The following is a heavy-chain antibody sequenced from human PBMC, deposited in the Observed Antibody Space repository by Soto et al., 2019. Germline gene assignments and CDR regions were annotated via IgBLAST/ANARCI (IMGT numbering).Heavy chain of an antibody. CDR2: ISGSGGST. Sequence: GGSLRLSCAASGFTFSSYAMSWVRQAPGKGLEWVSAISGSGGSTYYADSVKGRFTISRDNSKNTLYLQMNSLRAEDTAVYYCAKCEGSFLMITFGGVIVSYFDYWGQGTLVTVSS. CDR3: AKCEGSFLMITFGGVIVSYFDY. D-gene: IGHD3-16*02. CDR1: GFTFSSYA. J-gene: IGHJ4*02. V-gene: IGHV3-23*01.